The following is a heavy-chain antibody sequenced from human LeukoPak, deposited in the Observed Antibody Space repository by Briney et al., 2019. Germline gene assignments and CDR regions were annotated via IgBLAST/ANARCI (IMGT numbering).Heavy chain of an antibody. J-gene: IGHJ6*03. CDR2: IYHSGST. V-gene: IGHV4-30-2*01. Sequence: NPSQTLSPTCTVSGGSISSGGYYWSWIRQPPGKGLEWIGYIYHSGSTYYNPSLKSRVTISVDRSKNQFSLKLSSVTAADTAVYYCARRYYYYMDVWGKGTTVTVSS. CDR1: GGSISSGGYY. CDR3: ARRYYYYMDV.